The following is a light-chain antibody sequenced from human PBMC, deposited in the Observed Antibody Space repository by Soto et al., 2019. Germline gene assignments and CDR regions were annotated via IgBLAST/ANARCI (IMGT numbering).Light chain of an antibody. CDR2: EVR. V-gene: IGLV2-14*01. CDR1: SSDVGEYNY. J-gene: IGLJ1*01. Sequence: QSVVTQPASVSGSPGQSITISCTGTSSDVGEYNYVSWYQHHPGKAPKLIIYEVRNRPSGVPNRFSGAKSGNTASLTISGLQAEDEADYYCSSYRTGSAFYVFGSGTKVTVL. CDR3: SSYRTGSAFYV.